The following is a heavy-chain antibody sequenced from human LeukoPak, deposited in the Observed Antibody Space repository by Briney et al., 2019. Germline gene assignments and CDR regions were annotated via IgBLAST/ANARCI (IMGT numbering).Heavy chain of an antibody. CDR1: GYSISSGYY. V-gene: IGHV4-38-2*02. CDR2: IYHSGST. D-gene: IGHD5-18*01. J-gene: IGHJ4*02. Sequence: SETLSLTCTVSGYSISSGYYWGWIRQPPGKGLEWIGSIYHSGSTYYNPSLKSRVTISVDTSKNQFSLKLSSVTAADTAVYYCARVERGYSYGYSGGLGYWGQGTLVTVSS. CDR3: ARVERGYSYGYSGGLGY.